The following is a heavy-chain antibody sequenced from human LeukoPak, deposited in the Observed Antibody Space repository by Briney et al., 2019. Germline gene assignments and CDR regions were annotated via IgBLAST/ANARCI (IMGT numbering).Heavy chain of an antibody. J-gene: IGHJ4*01. Sequence: GESLKISCQASGYTFTNYWIGWVRQMPGKGLECMGIISPGDSNTRYSPSFQGQVTISADKSISTAYLQWSSLKASDTAMYYCASRHTSDLPFDYWGQGTLVTVSS. V-gene: IGHV5-51*01. D-gene: IGHD2-21*02. CDR2: ISPGDSNT. CDR3: ASRHTSDLPFDY. CDR1: GYTFTNYW.